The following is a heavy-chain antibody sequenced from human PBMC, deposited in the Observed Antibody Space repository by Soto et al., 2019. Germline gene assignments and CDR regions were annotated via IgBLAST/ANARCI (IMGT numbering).Heavy chain of an antibody. J-gene: IGHJ3*02. CDR1: GFTFDSYW. CDR2: IDQDGSEK. Sequence: PGGSLRLSCQASGFTFDSYWMSWVRQAPGKGLEWVASIDQDGSEKYYVDSVKGRFTSSRDNAKNSLYLQMNSLRAEDTAVYYWGRCFFYERGGNYKTPYVFDIWGKGTLATVSS. V-gene: IGHV3-7*01. CDR3: GRCFFYERGGNYKTPYVFDI. D-gene: IGHD3-22*01.